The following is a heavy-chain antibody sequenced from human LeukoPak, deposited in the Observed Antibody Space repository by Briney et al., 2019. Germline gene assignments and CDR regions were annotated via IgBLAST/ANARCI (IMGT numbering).Heavy chain of an antibody. CDR3: ARLRNYYDSSGDDY. V-gene: IGHV4-38-2*01. J-gene: IGHJ4*02. CDR2: IYHSGST. D-gene: IGHD3-22*01. CDR1: GYSISSGYY. Sequence: SETLSLTCAVSGYSISSGYYWGWIRQPPGKGLEWIGSIYHSGSTYYNPSLKSRVTISVDTFKNQFSLKLSSVTAADTAVYYCARLRNYYDSSGDDYWGQGTLVTVSS.